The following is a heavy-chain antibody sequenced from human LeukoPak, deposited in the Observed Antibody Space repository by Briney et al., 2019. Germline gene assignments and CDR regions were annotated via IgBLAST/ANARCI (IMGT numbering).Heavy chain of an antibody. CDR1: GFTFSSYT. D-gene: IGHD1-26*01. Sequence: PGGSLRLSCAASGFTFSSYTMKWVRQAPGKGLEWVSSISSSSSYIYYADSVKGRFTISRDNAKNSLYLQMKSLRAEDTAVYFCARATWDPNYYYYMDVWGKGTTVTISS. J-gene: IGHJ6*03. CDR2: ISSSSSYI. V-gene: IGHV3-21*01. CDR3: ARATWDPNYYYYMDV.